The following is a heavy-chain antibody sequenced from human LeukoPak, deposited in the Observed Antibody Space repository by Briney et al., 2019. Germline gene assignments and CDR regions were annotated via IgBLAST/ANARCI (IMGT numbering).Heavy chain of an antibody. Sequence: GGSLRLSCAASGFTFSSFSLNWVRQAPGKGLEWVSHISSSSSTIYYGDSVKGRFTISRDNAKNSLYLQMNSLRDEDTAVYYCARHYYAMDVWGKGTTVTVSS. CDR2: ISSSSSTI. J-gene: IGHJ6*04. D-gene: IGHD3-10*01. CDR3: ARHYYAMDV. CDR1: GFTFSSFS. V-gene: IGHV3-48*02.